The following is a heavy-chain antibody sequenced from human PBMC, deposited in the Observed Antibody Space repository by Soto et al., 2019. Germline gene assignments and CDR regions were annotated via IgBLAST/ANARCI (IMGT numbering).Heavy chain of an antibody. J-gene: IGHJ4*02. Sequence: EIQLLESGGGLVQPGGSLRLSCAASGFTFDAYQMSWVRQAPGKGLEWLSYIRNDGGITYDADSVKGRFTVSRDNAKNSMYLQMKSLRVEDTGVYYCTRRYCYNNGCLIDYWGQGTLVTVSS. CDR1: GFTFDAYQ. CDR3: TRRYCYNNGCLIDY. CDR2: IRNDGGIT. V-gene: IGHV3-48*03. D-gene: IGHD3-16*02.